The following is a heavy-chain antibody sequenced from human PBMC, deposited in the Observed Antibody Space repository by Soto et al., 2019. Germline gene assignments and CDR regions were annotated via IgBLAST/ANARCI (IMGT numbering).Heavy chain of an antibody. Sequence: QVQLVQSGAEVKKPGASVKVSCKASGYTFTSYGISWVRQAPGQGLEWMGWISAYNGNTNYAQKLQGRVTMTTDTSPSTAYMELRSLRSDDTAVYYCARLYCSGGSCYFPVYYYYYMDVWGKGTTVTVSS. D-gene: IGHD2-15*01. J-gene: IGHJ6*03. CDR1: GYTFTSYG. CDR3: ARLYCSGGSCYFPVYYYYYMDV. V-gene: IGHV1-18*01. CDR2: ISAYNGNT.